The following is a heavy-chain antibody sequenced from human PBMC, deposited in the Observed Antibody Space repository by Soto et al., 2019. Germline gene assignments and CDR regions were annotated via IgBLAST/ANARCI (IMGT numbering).Heavy chain of an antibody. CDR2: IWYDGSNK. CDR3: ARERLEWLLDGYYYYGMDV. CDR1: GFTFSSYG. J-gene: IGHJ6*02. Sequence: GGSLRLSCAASGFTFSSYGMHWVRQAPGKGLEWVAVIWYDGSNKYYADSVKGRFTISRDNSKDTLYLQMNSLRAEDTAVYYCARERLEWLLDGYYYYGMDVWGQGPTVTVSS. D-gene: IGHD3-3*01. V-gene: IGHV3-33*01.